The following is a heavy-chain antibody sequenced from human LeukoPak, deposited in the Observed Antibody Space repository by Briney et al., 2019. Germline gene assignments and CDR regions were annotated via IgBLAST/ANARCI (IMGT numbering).Heavy chain of an antibody. D-gene: IGHD3-22*01. CDR1: GFTFSSYW. V-gene: IGHV3-7*01. CDR3: ARDGEYYYDSGGLLDY. J-gene: IGHJ4*02. CDR2: IKQDGSEK. Sequence: PPGGSLRLSCAASGFTFSSYWMSWVRQAPGKGLEWVANIKQDGSEKYYVDSVKGRFTISRDNAKNSLYLQMNSLRAEDTAVYYCARDGEYYYDSGGLLDYWGQGTLVTVSS.